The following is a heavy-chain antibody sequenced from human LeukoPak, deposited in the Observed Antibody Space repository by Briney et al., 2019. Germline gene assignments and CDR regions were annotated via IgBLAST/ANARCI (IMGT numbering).Heavy chain of an antibody. CDR1: GFTFSNYW. D-gene: IGHD1-26*01. V-gene: IGHV3-7*01. Sequence: GGSLRLSCAASGFTFSNYWMTWVRQAPGKGLEWVANLNQDGGETYYLDSVKGRFTISRDNAKNSLYLQMNSLRAEDTAAYYCARLNVVAAYPLFDYWGQGTLVTVSS. J-gene: IGHJ4*02. CDR2: LNQDGGET. CDR3: ARLNVVAAYPLFDY.